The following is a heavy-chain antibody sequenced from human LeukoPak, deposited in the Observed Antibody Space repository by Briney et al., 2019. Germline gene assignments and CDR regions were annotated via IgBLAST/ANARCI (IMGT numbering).Heavy chain of an antibody. CDR1: GYTFVKYG. V-gene: IGHV1-24*01. J-gene: IGHJ4*02. D-gene: IGHD3-3*01. CDR2: FDPEDGEK. Sequence: ASVKVSCKASGYTFVKYGINWARQAPGKGLEGMGGFDPEDGEKIYAEMFQGTVNMPEDTSTDTAYMELSSLRSEDTAVYYCATGRSSRITIFVPFEYWGQGTLVTVSS. CDR3: ATGRSSRITIFVPFEY.